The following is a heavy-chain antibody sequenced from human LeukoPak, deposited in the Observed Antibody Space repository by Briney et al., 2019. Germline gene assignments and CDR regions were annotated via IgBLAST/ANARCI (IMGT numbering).Heavy chain of an antibody. CDR2: VNLQGST. CDR1: GGSISNTNW. Sequence: SETLSLTCGVSGGSISNTNWWTWFRQPPGKGLEWIGKVNLQGSTNYNPSLKSRVAISVDKSENHISLKLTSVTAADTAVYYCAREGGPYRPLDYSGQGTLVTVAS. V-gene: IGHV4-4*02. CDR3: AREGGPYRPLDY. J-gene: IGHJ4*02.